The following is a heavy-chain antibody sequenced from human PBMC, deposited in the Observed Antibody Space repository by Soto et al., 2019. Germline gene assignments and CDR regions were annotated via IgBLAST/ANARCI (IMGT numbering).Heavy chain of an antibody. J-gene: IGHJ5*02. V-gene: IGHV4-34*01. CDR1: GGSFSGYY. D-gene: IGHD3-3*01. CDR3: ARDQGFLEWLLYRSNRFDP. CDR2: INHSGST. Sequence: SETLSLTCAVYGGSFSGYYWSWIRQPPGKGLEWIGEINHSGSTNYNPSLKSRVTISVDTSKNQFSLKLSSVTAADTAVYYCARDQGFLEWLLYRSNRFDPWGQGTLVTVSS.